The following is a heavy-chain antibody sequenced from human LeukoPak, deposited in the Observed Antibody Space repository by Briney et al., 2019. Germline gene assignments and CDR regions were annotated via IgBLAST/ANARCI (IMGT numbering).Heavy chain of an antibody. V-gene: IGHV4-59*08. CDR2: IYYNGST. J-gene: IGHJ4*02. D-gene: IGHD3-3*01. Sequence: PSETLSLTCTVSGGSMNSYYWSWIRQPPGEGLEWIGYIYYNGSTDYNPSLKSRVTMSVDTSKNQFSLKMSSVTAADTAIYYCASQYDFWSGSPFDYWGQGALVTVSP. CDR1: GGSMNSYY. CDR3: ASQYDFWSGSPFDY.